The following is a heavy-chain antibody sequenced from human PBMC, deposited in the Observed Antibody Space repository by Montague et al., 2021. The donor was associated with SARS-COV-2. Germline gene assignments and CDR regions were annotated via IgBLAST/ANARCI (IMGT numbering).Heavy chain of an antibody. D-gene: IGHD3-22*01. CDR3: ARGHLSVSMIVVVFTSASYCFDY. J-gene: IGHJ4*02. V-gene: IGHV4-34*01. CDR1: GGSFGDDH. Sequence: SETLSLTCGVYGGSFGDDHWSWIRQPPGKGLEWIGDIKQSGSTNYNPSLKSRVTISVDTSRNQFSLKLTSATAADTAVYFCARGHLSVSMIVVVFTSASYCFDYWGQGALVTVSS. CDR2: IKQSGST.